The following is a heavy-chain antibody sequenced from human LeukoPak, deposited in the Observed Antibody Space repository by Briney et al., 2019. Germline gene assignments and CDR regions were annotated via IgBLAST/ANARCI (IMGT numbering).Heavy chain of an antibody. D-gene: IGHD3-22*01. CDR3: ARDYYDSSGYIDY. CDR2: ISSSSTI. V-gene: IGHV3-48*01. J-gene: IGHJ4*02. Sequence: GGSLRLSCAASGFTFSSYSMNWVRQAPGKGLEWVSYISSSSTIYYADSVKGRFTISRDNAKNSLYLQMNSLRAEDTAVYHCARDYYDSSGYIDYWGQGTLVTVSS. CDR1: GFTFSSYS.